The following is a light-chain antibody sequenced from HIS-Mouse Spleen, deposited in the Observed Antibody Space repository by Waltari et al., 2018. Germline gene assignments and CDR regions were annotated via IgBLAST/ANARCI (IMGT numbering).Light chain of an antibody. V-gene: IGLV2-11*01. CDR2: DVS. CDR3: CSYAGSYSWV. CDR1: RSAVGRYNY. J-gene: IGLJ3*02. Sequence: QSALTQPRSVSASPGQSVPISCTGTRSAVGRYNYVSWYQQHPGKAPKLMIYDVSKRPSGVPDRFSGSKSGNTASLTISGLQAEDEADYYCCSYAGSYSWVFGGGTKLTVL.